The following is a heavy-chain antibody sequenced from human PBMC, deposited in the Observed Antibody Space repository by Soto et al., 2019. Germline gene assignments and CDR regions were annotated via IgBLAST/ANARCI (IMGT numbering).Heavy chain of an antibody. CDR2: INIAGSST. V-gene: IGHV3-74*01. Sequence: GGSLRLSCAASGFTFSSYWMNWVRQAPGKGLVWVSRINIAGSSTSYADSVKGRFTISRDNDKNTLYLQMNSLRAEDTAVYDCVEPHQRELIGDFDIGGQGTVLTGSS. CDR1: GFTFSSYW. D-gene: IGHD1-26*01. J-gene: IGHJ3*02. CDR3: VEPHQRELIGDFDI.